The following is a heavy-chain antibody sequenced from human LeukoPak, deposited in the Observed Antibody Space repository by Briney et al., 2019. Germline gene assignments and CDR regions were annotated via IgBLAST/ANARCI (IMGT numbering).Heavy chain of an antibody. V-gene: IGHV1-18*04. J-gene: IGHJ4*02. CDR3: ARDPYYTSGRYPYFDS. CDR2: ISAYNGDT. CDR1: VYTYNMHS. D-gene: IGHD6-19*01. Sequence: ASVKVSCKASVYTYNMHSIIWVRQAPGQGLEWMGWISAYNGDTKYAQKFQGRVTMTTDTSTSTAYMELRSLRSDDTAVYFCARDPYYTSGRYPYFDSWGQGTLVTVSS.